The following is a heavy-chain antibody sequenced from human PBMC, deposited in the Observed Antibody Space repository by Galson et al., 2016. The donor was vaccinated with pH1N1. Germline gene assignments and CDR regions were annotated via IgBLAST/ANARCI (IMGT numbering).Heavy chain of an antibody. CDR2: IIPTFNTA. D-gene: IGHD3-22*01. CDR1: GGTFGSSG. J-gene: IGHJ2*01. CDR3: AREDYYDTDLSDWYFDL. V-gene: IGHV1-69*13. Sequence: SVKVSCKASGGTFGSSGINWVRQASGQGLEWMGWIIPTFNTAKYAQNFHGRVTITADESTTTAYMELTSLRSEDTAMYFCAREDYYDTDLSDWYFDLWGRGTLLTVSS.